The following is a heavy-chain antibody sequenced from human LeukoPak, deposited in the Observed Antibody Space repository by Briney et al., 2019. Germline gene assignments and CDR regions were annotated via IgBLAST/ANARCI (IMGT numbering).Heavy chain of an antibody. D-gene: IGHD6-13*01. CDR2: INAGNGNT. CDR1: GYTFTSYA. Sequence: ASVKVSCKASGYTFTSYAMHWVRQAPGQRLEWMGWINAGNGNTKYSQKFQGRVAITRDTSANTAYMELSSLRSEDTAVYYCARGSLSSRDFDYWGQGTLVIVSS. CDR3: ARGSLSSRDFDY. V-gene: IGHV1-3*01. J-gene: IGHJ4*02.